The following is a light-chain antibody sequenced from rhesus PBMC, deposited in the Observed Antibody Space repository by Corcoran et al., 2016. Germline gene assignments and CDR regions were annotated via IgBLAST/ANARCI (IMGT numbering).Light chain of an antibody. CDR3: SSYACSNTFI. CDR1: SSDIGCYNY. J-gene: IGLJ1*01. Sequence: QAALTQPRSVSGSPGQSVTISCTGTSSDIGCYNYVSWYQQHPGTAPKLMIYEVSKRPSGVSDRFSGSKSGNTASLTISGLQAEDEADYYCSSYACSNTFIFGAGTRLTVL. V-gene: IGLV2-32*02. CDR2: EVS.